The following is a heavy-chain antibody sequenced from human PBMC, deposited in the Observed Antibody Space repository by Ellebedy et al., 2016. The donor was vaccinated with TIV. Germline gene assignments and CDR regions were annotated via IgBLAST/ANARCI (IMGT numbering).Heavy chain of an antibody. V-gene: IGHV3-30*03. Sequence: GGSLRLXXVASGFTFRSHGIYWVRQAPGKGLEWAAVLSSDGSNKYYADSVKGRFTISRDNSKNTLYLQMNSLRTDDMAVYYCARGGSSGSSDYWGQGTLVTVSS. D-gene: IGHD3-10*01. CDR1: GFTFRSHG. J-gene: IGHJ4*02. CDR3: ARGGSSGSSDY. CDR2: LSSDGSNK.